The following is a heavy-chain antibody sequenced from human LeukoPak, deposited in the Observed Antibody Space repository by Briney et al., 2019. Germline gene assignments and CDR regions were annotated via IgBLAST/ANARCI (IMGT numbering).Heavy chain of an antibody. CDR1: GDSISSYY. Sequence: PSETLSLTCTVSGDSISSYYWSWIRQPPGKGLEWIGYIYYSGSTDYNPSPKSRVTISVETSKNQFSLKLSSVTAADTAVYYCARVTGYMIEDYFDYWGQGTLVTVSS. J-gene: IGHJ4*02. CDR3: ARVTGYMIEDYFDY. D-gene: IGHD3-22*01. V-gene: IGHV4-59*01. CDR2: IYYSGST.